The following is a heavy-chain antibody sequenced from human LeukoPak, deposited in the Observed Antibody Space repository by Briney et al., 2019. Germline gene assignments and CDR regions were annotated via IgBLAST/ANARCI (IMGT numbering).Heavy chain of an antibody. Sequence: GRSLRLSCAASGFTFSSYGMHWVRQAPGKGLEWVAVIWYDGNNKYYADFVKGRFTISRDNSKNTLYLHMNSLRAEDTAVYNCARDRGSREDGMDVWGQGTTVTVSS. CDR3: ARDRGSREDGMDV. CDR1: GFTFSSYG. J-gene: IGHJ6*02. V-gene: IGHV3-33*01. CDR2: IWYDGNNK. D-gene: IGHD1-26*01.